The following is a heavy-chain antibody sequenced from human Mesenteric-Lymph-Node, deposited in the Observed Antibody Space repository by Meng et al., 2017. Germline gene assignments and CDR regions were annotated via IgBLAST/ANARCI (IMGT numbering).Heavy chain of an antibody. D-gene: IGHD4-17*01. V-gene: IGHV4-39*01. CDR1: GGARDNSDYF. CDR3: ARHVYGDSYGF. J-gene: IGHJ4*02. Sequence: QEWGPGLVKPSPPRSLTCMVSGGARDNSDYFWDWIRQPPGKGLEWIGSVRYSGTAYYNPSLTSRVTISVDTSKNQFSLNLSSLTAADTAVYYCARHVYGDSYGFWGQGTLVTVSS. CDR2: VRYSGTA.